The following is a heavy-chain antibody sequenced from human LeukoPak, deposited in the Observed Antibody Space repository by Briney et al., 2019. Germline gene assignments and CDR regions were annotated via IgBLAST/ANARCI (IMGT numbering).Heavy chain of an antibody. CDR3: AREYSNGWMWFDY. Sequence: GGSLRLSCAASGFTFSSNFMSWVRQAPGRGLEWVSVIYSGGSTYYADSVKGRFTISRDNSKNTLYLQMNSLRAEDTAVYYCAREYSNGWMWFDYWGQGTLVTVSS. D-gene: IGHD6-19*01. CDR2: IYSGGST. V-gene: IGHV3-66*01. CDR1: GFTFSSNF. J-gene: IGHJ4*02.